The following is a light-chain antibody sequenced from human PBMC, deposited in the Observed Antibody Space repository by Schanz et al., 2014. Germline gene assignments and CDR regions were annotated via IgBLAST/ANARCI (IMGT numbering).Light chain of an antibody. V-gene: IGLV2-14*01. J-gene: IGLJ3*02. Sequence: QSALTQPASVSGSPGQSITISCTGTSSDVGGYNDVSWYQQHPGKAPKLMIYDVSNQPSGVSNRFSASKSGNTASLTISGLQAEDEADYYCSSYTGSSTQVFGGGTKLTVL. CDR2: DVS. CDR3: SSYTGSSTQV. CDR1: SSDVGGYND.